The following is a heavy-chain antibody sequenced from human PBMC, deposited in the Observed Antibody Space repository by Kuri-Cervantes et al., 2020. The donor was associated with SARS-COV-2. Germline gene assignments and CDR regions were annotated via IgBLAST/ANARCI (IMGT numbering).Heavy chain of an antibody. J-gene: IGHJ6*02. V-gene: IGHV3-33*01. CDR3: ARDPGGDLLLQYYYGMDV. Sequence: LSLTCAASGFTFSSYGMHWVRQAPGKGLEWVAVIWYDGSNKYYADSVKGRFTISRDNSKNTLYLQMNSLRAEDTAVYYCARDPGGDLLLQYYYGMDVWGQGTTVTVSS. D-gene: IGHD2-15*01. CDR1: GFTFSSYG. CDR2: IWYDGSNK.